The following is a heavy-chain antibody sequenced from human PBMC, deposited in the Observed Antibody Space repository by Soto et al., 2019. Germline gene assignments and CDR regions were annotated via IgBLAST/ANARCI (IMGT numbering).Heavy chain of an antibody. J-gene: IGHJ5*02. CDR3: ASMPGYCSGGSCYFDNWFDP. D-gene: IGHD2-15*01. V-gene: IGHV4-59*01. Sequence: SETLSLTCTVSGGSISSYYWSWIRQPPGKGLEWIGYIYYSGSTNYNPSLKSRVTISVDTSKNQFSLKLSSVTAADTAVYYCASMPGYCSGGSCYFDNWFDPWGQGTLVTVSS. CDR2: IYYSGST. CDR1: GGSISSYY.